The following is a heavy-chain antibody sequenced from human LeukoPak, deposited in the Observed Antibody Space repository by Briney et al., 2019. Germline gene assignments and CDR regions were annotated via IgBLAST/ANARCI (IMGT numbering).Heavy chain of an antibody. CDR2: IKSRTDGGTR. V-gene: IGHV3-15*01. J-gene: IGHJ6*03. CDR3: TTDEGNGVTPPYSYYMDV. Sequence: GGSLRLSCAASGFTFSNAWMSWVRQAPGKGLEWVGRIKSRTDGGTRDYAAAVTGRFTISRDDSKNTLYLQMNSLKTEDTAVYYCTTDEGNGVTPPYSYYMDVWGKGTTVTVSS. CDR1: GFTFSNAW. D-gene: IGHD2-21*02.